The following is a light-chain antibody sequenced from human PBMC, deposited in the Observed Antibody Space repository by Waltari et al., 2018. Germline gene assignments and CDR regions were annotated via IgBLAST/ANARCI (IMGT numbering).Light chain of an antibody. CDR2: RND. V-gene: IGLV1-47*01. CDR3: GAWDDSLSGHYV. J-gene: IGLJ1*01. Sequence: SASGTPGQRVTISCSGSSSNIGSNHVYWYQQLPGMAPTLLIYRNDQRPSGDPDRFSGSKSGSSASLAISGLRSEDEADYYCGAWDDSLSGHYVFGTGTKVTVL. CDR1: SSNIGSNH.